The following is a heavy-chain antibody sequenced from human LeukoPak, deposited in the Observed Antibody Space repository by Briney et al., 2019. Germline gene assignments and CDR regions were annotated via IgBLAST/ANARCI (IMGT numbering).Heavy chain of an antibody. Sequence: SETLSLTCAVYGGSFSGYSWSWLRQPPGKGLEWIGEINHSGSTYYNPSLKSRVTISVDTSKNQFSLKLSSVTAADTAVYYCAGYDLLTGFWNWGQGTLVTVSS. CDR2: INHSGST. CDR3: AGYDLLTGFWN. J-gene: IGHJ4*02. D-gene: IGHD3-9*01. V-gene: IGHV4-34*01. CDR1: GGSFSGYS.